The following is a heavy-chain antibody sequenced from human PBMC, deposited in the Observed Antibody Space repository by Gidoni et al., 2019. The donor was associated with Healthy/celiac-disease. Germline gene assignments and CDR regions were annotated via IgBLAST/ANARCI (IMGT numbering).Heavy chain of an antibody. V-gene: IGHV3-30-3*01. CDR3: ARESTRGGEVDY. CDR2: ISYDGSNK. J-gene: IGHJ4*02. CDR1: GFTFSSYA. D-gene: IGHD3-10*01. Sequence: QVQLVESGGGVVQPGRSLRLSFAPSGFTFSSYAMHGVRQSPGKGLEWVAVISYDGSNKYYADSVKGRFTISRDNSKNTLYLQMNSLRAEDTAVYYCARESTRGGEVDYWGQGTLVTVSS.